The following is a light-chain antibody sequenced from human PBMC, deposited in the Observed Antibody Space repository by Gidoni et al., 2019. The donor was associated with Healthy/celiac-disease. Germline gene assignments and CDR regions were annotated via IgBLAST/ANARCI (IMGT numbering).Light chain of an antibody. CDR1: SSNIGAGYD. J-gene: IGLJ2*01. V-gene: IGLV1-40*01. Sequence: QSVLTQPPSVSGAPGHRVTISCTGSSSNIGAGYDVHWYQQLPGTAPKLLIYGNSNRPSGVPDRFSGSKSGTSASLAITGLQAEDEADYYGQSYDSSLSAYVVFGGGTKLTVL. CDR2: GNS. CDR3: QSYDSSLSAYVV.